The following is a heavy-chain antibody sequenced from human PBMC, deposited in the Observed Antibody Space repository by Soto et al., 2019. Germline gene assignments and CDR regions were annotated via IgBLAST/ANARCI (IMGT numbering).Heavy chain of an antibody. CDR2: IYYSGST. V-gene: IGHV4-59*01. J-gene: IGHJ5*02. CDR3: ARDHHKYWFDP. CDR1: GGSISSYY. Sequence: SETLSLTCTVSGGSISSYYWSWIRQPPGKGLEWIGYIYYSGSTNYNPSLKSRVTISVDTSKNQFSLKLSSVTAADTAVYYCARDHHKYWFDPWGQGTLVSVSS.